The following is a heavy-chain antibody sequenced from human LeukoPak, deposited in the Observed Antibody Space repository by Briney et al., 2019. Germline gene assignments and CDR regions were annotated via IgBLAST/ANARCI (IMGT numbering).Heavy chain of an antibody. CDR3: ARFTYTTRPSDV. CDR2: IYSSGST. V-gene: IGHV4-4*09. CDR1: GGSISGYY. J-gene: IGHJ6*04. D-gene: IGHD3-16*01. Sequence: PSETLSLTCSVSGGSISGYYWSWIRQPPGQTLEWIGYIYSSGSTNYNPSLQSRVTMSVDTSMNQFSLRLSSVTAADTAVYYCARFTYTTRPSDVWGKGTTVTVSS.